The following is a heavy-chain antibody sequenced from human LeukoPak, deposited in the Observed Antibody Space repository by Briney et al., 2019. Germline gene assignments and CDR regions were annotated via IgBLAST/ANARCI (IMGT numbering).Heavy chain of an antibody. V-gene: IGHV1-18*01. J-gene: IGHJ1*01. CDR3: AREGLATLTSEF. CDR1: GYNFISYD. Sequence: ASVKVSCKASGYNFISYDISWVRQAPGQGLEWMGWISAYSGNTNYAQKLLGRVTMTTDTSTSTAYMELRSLRSDDTAVYYCAREGLATLTSEFWGQDTLVTVSS. CDR2: ISAYSGNT. D-gene: IGHD4-17*01.